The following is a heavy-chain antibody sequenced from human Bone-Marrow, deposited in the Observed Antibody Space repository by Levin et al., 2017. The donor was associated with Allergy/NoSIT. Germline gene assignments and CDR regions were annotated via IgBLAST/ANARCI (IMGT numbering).Heavy chain of an antibody. V-gene: IGHV3-23*01. CDR2: ISGSGAGT. CDR3: AKVGSGWFRNKLDS. Sequence: GESLKISCAASGFTFRTYAMSWVRQAPGKGLEWLSGISGSGAGTFYADSVTGRFNISKDTSKNMVYLQLNSLRVEDTAVYYCAKVGSGWFRNKLDSWGQGNLVTVSS. J-gene: IGHJ4*02. D-gene: IGHD6-19*01. CDR1: GFTFRTYA.